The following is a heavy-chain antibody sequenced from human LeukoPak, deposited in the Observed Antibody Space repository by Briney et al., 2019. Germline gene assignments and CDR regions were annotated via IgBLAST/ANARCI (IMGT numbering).Heavy chain of an antibody. CDR2: IFYSGNT. CDR3: ARSLRFLEWSPYDAFDI. V-gene: IGHV4-39*01. D-gene: IGHD3-3*01. Sequence: SETLSLTCTVSGDSISSSSSYWGWIRQPPGKGLEWIGSIFYSGNTYYNPSLKSRVTISVDTSKNQFSLKVSSVTAADTAVYYCARSLRFLEWSPYDAFDIWGQGTMVTVSS. J-gene: IGHJ3*02. CDR1: GDSISSSSSY.